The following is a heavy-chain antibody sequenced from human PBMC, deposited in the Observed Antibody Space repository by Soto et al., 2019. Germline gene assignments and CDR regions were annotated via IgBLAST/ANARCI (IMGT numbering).Heavy chain of an antibody. Sequence: ASVKVSCKASGYTFTSYAMHWVRQAPGQRLEWMGWINAGNGNTKYYAESVKGRFTISRDNSKSSLYLQMNSLRAEDTANYYCVRGSSYGSGTYYNLGFFGPWGQGTQVTVSS. V-gene: IGHV1-3*01. CDR3: VRGSSYGSGTYYNLGFFGP. J-gene: IGHJ5*02. CDR1: GYTFTSYA. CDR2: INAGNGNT. D-gene: IGHD3-10*01.